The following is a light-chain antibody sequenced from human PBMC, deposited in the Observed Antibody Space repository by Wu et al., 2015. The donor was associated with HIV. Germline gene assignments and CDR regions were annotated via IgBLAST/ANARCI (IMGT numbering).Light chain of an antibody. J-gene: IGKJ4*01. CDR3: QQYNNWPWLT. CDR2: GAS. CDR1: QGVSSN. Sequence: EIVMTQSPATLSVSPGERATLSCRASQGVSSNLAWYQQKPGQAPRLLIYGASTRATGIPARFSGSGSGTEFTLTISSMQSEDFAVYYCQQYNNWPWLTFGGGTKVEIK. V-gene: IGKV3-15*01.